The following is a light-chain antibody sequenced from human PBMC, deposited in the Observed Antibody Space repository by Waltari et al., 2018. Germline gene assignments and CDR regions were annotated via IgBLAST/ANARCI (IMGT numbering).Light chain of an antibody. J-gene: IGLJ2*01. CDR1: SSAVENYTR. CDR2: AVS. V-gene: IGLV2-23*02. Sequence: HSALTQPASVSGSRGQSLTIHCTGTSSAVENYTRVPWSQPHPGKAPKLMISAVSKRPSGVSDRFSGSKSRDMASLTISGLQPEDEAEYFCSSYAGSSKGVFGGGTKVTVL. CDR3: SSYAGSSKGV.